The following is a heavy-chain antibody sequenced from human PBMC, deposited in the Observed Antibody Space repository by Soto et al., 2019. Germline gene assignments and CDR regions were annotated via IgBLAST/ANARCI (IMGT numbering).Heavy chain of an antibody. Sequence: EVQLVESGGGLVQPGGSLRLSCAASGFTFSSYWMSWVRQAPGKGLEWVANIKQDGSEKYYVDSVKGRFTISRDNAKNSLYLQMNSLRAEDTAVYYCARRYTAMLHYYYYYGMDVWGQGTTVTVSS. CDR2: IKQDGSEK. V-gene: IGHV3-7*01. CDR1: GFTFSSYW. CDR3: ARRYTAMLHYYYYYGMDV. J-gene: IGHJ6*02. D-gene: IGHD5-18*01.